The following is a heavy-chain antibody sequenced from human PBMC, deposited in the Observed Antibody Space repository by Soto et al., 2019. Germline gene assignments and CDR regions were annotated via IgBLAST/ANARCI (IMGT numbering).Heavy chain of an antibody. D-gene: IGHD5-18*01. CDR3: ARGIQLWPNYYYYGMDV. CDR1: GYTFTSYY. J-gene: IGHJ6*02. CDR2: INPSGGST. V-gene: IGHV1-46*01. Sequence: ASVKVSCKASGYTFTSYYMHWVRQAPGQGLEWMGIINPSGGSTSYAQKFQGRVTMTGDTSTSTVYMELSSLRSEDTAVYYCARGIQLWPNYYYYGMDVWGQGTSVPVSS.